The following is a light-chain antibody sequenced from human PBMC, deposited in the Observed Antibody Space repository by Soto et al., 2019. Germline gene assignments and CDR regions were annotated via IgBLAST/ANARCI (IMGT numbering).Light chain of an antibody. V-gene: IGKV1-17*01. Sequence: DIQMTQSPSSLSASVGDRVTITCRASQGIRNDLGWYQQKPGKAPKRLIYAASSLQSGVPSRFSGSGSGTDFTLTISRLEPEDFAVYYCQQYGSPMYTFGQGTKLEIK. CDR2: AAS. CDR3: QQYGSPMYT. CDR1: QGIRND. J-gene: IGKJ2*01.